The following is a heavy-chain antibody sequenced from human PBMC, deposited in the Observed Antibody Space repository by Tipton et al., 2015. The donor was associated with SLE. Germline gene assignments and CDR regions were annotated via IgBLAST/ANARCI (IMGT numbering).Heavy chain of an antibody. CDR3: AKGTPLKTLDV. CDR2: ISWNSDSV. V-gene: IGHV3-9*01. CDR1: GFTFDDYA. J-gene: IGHJ6*02. Sequence: SLRLSCAASGFTFDDYAMHWVRQAPGKGLEWVSGISWNSDSVGYADSVKGRFTISRDNAKNSLYLQMNSLRADDTALYYCAKGTPLKTLDVWGQGTTVTVS.